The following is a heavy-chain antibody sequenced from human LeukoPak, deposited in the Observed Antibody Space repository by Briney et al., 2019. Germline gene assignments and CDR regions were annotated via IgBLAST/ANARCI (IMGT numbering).Heavy chain of an antibody. J-gene: IGHJ4*02. CDR2: IGSSSNYI. V-gene: IGHV3-21*01. CDR1: GFTFSSYS. Sequence: PWGSLRLSCVASGFTFSSYSMNWVRQAPGKGLEWVSCIGSSSNYIYYGDSVKGRFTISRDNAKNSLYLQMNSLRAEDTAVYYCARDSRQQLVRELDYWGRGTLVTVSS. D-gene: IGHD6-13*01. CDR3: ARDSRQQLVRELDY.